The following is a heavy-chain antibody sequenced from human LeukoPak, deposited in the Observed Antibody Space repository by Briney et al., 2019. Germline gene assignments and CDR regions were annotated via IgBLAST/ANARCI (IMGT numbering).Heavy chain of an antibody. V-gene: IGHV1-69*01. CDR3: ARVDRVPIAVAVVGAFDI. Sequence: ASVKVSCKASGGTFSSYAISRVRQAPGQGLEWMGGIIPIFGTANYAQKFQGRVTITADESTSTAYMELSSLRSEDTAVYYCARVDRVPIAVAVVGAFDIWGQGTMVTVSS. CDR2: IIPIFGTA. CDR1: GGTFSSYA. D-gene: IGHD6-19*01. J-gene: IGHJ3*02.